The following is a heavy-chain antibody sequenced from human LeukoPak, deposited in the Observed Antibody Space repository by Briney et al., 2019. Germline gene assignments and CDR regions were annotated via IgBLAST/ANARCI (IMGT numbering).Heavy chain of an antibody. CDR1: GFTFSSYG. V-gene: IGHV3-23*01. D-gene: IGHD3-22*01. Sequence: GGSLRLSCAASGFTFSSYGMHWVRQAPGKGLEWVSAISGSGGSTYYADSVKGRFTISRDNSKNTLYLQMNSLRAEDTAVYYCAKGEPYYYDSSGYPYYYFDYWGQGTLVTVSS. CDR3: AKGEPYYYDSSGYPYYYFDY. CDR2: ISGSGGST. J-gene: IGHJ4*02.